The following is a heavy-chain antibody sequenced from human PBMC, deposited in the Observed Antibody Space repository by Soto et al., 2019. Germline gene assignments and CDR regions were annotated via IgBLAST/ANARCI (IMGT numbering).Heavy chain of an antibody. V-gene: IGHV3-48*02. J-gene: IGHJ5*02. CDR2: IRSSSSTI. D-gene: IGHD2-2*01. Sequence: GCLRGSRAASGFTFSSYSMNWVRQAPGKGLEWVSYIRSSSSTIYYADTVKGRFTISRDNAKNSLYLQMNSLRDEDTDVYSYPRVSSACSCASCYYLNGFDPWGQGTLVTVSS. CDR3: PRVSSACSCASCYYLNGFDP. CDR1: GFTFSSYS.